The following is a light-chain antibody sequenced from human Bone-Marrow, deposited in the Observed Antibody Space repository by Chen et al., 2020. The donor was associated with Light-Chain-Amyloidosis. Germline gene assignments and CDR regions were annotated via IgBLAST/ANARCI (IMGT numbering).Light chain of an antibody. V-gene: IGKV3-20*01. J-gene: IGKJ4*01. CDR3: QQYGTSPLT. CDR2: GSS. Sequence: EIVLTQSPGTLSLSPGEGANLSCRASQTISSNYLTWYQQKFGQAPRLLIYGSSSRATGIPDRCTGSGYGTDFTLTINRLEPEDFAMYYWQQYGTSPLTFGGGTEVEIK. CDR1: QTISSNY.